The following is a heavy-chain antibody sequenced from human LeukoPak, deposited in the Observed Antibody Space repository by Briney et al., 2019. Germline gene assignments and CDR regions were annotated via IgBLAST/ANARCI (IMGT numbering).Heavy chain of an antibody. CDR3: ATDLADATYGFDI. V-gene: IGHV1-69*05. D-gene: IGHD6-13*01. CDR2: IIPILGTS. J-gene: IGHJ3*02. Sequence: GASVKVSCKTSGGTFSNYAISWVRQAPGQGIEWVGGIIPILGTSNSAEKFQGRLTVTTDEFTGTAYMELSTLRSEDSAVYYCATDLADATYGFDIWGQGTMVTVSS. CDR1: GGTFSNYA.